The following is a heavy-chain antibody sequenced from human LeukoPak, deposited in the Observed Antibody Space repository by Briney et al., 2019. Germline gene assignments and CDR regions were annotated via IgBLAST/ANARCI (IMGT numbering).Heavy chain of an antibody. CDR3: ARAGGGDFRFDY. CDR2: MNPNSGNT. J-gene: IGHJ4*02. D-gene: IGHD2-21*02. Sequence: ASVKVSCKASGYTFSSYDINWVRQATGQGLEWMGWMNPNSGNTGYAQKFQGRVTITRNTSITTAYMELSSLRSEDTAVYYCARAGGGDFRFDYWGQGTLVTVSS. V-gene: IGHV1-8*03. CDR1: GYTFSSYD.